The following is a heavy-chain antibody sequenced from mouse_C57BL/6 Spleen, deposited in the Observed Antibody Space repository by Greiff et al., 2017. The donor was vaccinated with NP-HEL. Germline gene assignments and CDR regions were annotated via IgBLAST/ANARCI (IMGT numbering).Heavy chain of an antibody. CDR3: AVHGDYDDYAMDY. CDR2: IYPGSGST. CDR1: GYTFTSYW. V-gene: IGHV1-55*01. Sequence: QVQLQQSGAELVKPGASVKMSCKASGYTFTSYWITWVKQRPGQGLEWIGDIYPGSGSTNYNEKFKSKATLTVDTSSSTAYMQLSSLTSEDSAVYYCAVHGDYDDYAMDYWGQGTSVTVST. J-gene: IGHJ4*01. D-gene: IGHD2-4*01.